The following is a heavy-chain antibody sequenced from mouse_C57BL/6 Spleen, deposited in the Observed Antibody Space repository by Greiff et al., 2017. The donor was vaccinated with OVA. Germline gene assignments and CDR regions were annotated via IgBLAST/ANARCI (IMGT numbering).Heavy chain of an antibody. CDR2: IRSKSNNYAT. D-gene: IGHD1-1*01. CDR3: VRHEGYYGSSGWYFDV. J-gene: IGHJ2*01. V-gene: IGHV10-1*01. Sequence: EVQVVESGGGLVQPKGSLKLSCAASGFSFNTYAMNWVRQAPGKGLEWVARIRSKSNNYATYYADSVKDRFTISRDDSESMLYLQMNNLKTEDTAMYYCVRHEGYYGSSGWYFDVWGQGTTLTVSS. CDR1: GFSFNTYA.